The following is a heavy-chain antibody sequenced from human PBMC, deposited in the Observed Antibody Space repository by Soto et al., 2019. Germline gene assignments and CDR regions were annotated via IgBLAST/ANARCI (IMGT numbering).Heavy chain of an antibody. J-gene: IGHJ4*02. CDR2: VSAFNGEK. Sequence: QVQLVQSGPEVRKPGDSVKVSCKASGYTFTNYGINWVRQAIGQGLEWMGWVSAFNGEKTYAQKVQDRIIMTTDTSTSTAYMELRSLRSDDTAVYYCAKGSSTPLSGDSWGQGTLVTVSS. CDR1: GYTFTNYG. CDR3: AKGSSTPLSGDS. V-gene: IGHV1-18*01. D-gene: IGHD1-1*01.